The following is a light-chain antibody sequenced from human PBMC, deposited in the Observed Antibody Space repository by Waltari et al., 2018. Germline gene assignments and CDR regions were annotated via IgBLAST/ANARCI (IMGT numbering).Light chain of an antibody. Sequence: QTVVTQEPSFSVSPGGTVTLTCGLSSGSVSTSYYPSWYQQTPGQAPRPLIYSTNTRSSGVPDRFSGSILGDKAALTITGAQADDESAYYCVLYMGSGISVFGGGTKLTVL. V-gene: IGLV8-61*01. CDR3: VLYMGSGISV. CDR1: SGSVSTSYY. CDR2: STN. J-gene: IGLJ3*02.